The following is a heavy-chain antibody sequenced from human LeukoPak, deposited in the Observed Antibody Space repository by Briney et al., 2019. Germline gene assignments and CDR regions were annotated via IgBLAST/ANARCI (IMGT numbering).Heavy chain of an antibody. D-gene: IGHD2-2*01. CDR2: IWYDGSNK. CDR1: GFTFSSYG. CDR3: AKDRERVVVPAASDY. V-gene: IGHV3-33*06. Sequence: GGSLRLSCAASGFTFSSYGMHWVRQAPGKGLEWVAVIWYDGSNKYYADSVKGRFTISRDNSKNTLYLQMNSLRAEDTAVYYCAKDRERVVVPAASDYWGQGTLVTVSS. J-gene: IGHJ4*02.